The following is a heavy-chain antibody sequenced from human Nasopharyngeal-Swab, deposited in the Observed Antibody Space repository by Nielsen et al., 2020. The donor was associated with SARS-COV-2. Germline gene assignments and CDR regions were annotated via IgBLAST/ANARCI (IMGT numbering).Heavy chain of an antibody. CDR3: ARLGSPRAVTAWGFDH. V-gene: IGHV4-39*01. Sequence: SETLSLTCTVFGGSISSSSYYWGWIRQPPGKGLEWIGAIYYSGSTYYNPSLKSRVTISVGMSKNQFSLKLNSMTAADTAIYYCARLGSPRAVTAWGFDHWGQGTLVTVSS. J-gene: IGHJ4*02. CDR2: IYYSGST. CDR1: GGSISSSSYY. D-gene: IGHD6-19*01.